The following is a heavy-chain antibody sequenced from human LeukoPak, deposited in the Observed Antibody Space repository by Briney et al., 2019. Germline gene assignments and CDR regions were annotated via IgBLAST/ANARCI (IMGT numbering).Heavy chain of an antibody. CDR2: INPNSGGT. CDR3: AKREHGGAGYGTFDY. Sequence: ASVKVSCKASGYTFTDYYMHWVRQAPGQGLEWMGRINPNSGGTNYEQKFQGRVTMTRDTSISTAYMELSRLRSDDTAVYYCAKREHGGAGYGTFDYWGQGTLVTVSS. J-gene: IGHJ4*02. CDR1: GYTFTDYY. D-gene: IGHD6-13*01. V-gene: IGHV1-2*06.